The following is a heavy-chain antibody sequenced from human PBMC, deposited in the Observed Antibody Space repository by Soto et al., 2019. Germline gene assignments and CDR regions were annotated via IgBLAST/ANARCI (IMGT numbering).Heavy chain of an antibody. Sequence: GSLRLSCAASGFTFSSYGMHWVRQAPGKGLEWVAVIWYDGSNKYYADSVKGRFTISRDNSKNTLYLQMNSLRAEDTAVYYCARDRADLYSSSWFSNSSDSWGQGTLVTVSS. CDR2: IWYDGSNK. CDR1: GFTFSSYG. V-gene: IGHV3-33*01. J-gene: IGHJ5*01. D-gene: IGHD6-13*01. CDR3: ARDRADLYSSSWFSNSSDS.